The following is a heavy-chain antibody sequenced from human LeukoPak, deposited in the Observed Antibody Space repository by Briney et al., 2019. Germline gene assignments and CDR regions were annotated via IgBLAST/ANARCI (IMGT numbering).Heavy chain of an antibody. V-gene: IGHV3-7*04. CDR1: GFTFSNYW. CDR2: INEGGSEK. CDR3: ARYDGYDLRY. Sequence: PGGSLRLSCAASGFTFSNYWMSWVRQAPGKGLDWVAKINEGGSEKHYVDSVKGRFTISRDNAKNSLYLGMNGLRAEDTAVYYCARYDGYDLRYWGQGTLVTVSS. D-gene: IGHD5-12*01. J-gene: IGHJ4*02.